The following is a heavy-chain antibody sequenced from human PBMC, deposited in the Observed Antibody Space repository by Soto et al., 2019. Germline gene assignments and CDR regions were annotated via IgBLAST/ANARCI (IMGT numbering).Heavy chain of an antibody. CDR3: PRHVKQLGPDIDD. CDR2: IYYSGST. D-gene: IGHD6-6*01. V-gene: IGHV4-39*01. J-gene: IGHJ4*02. CDR1: GGSISSSSYD. Sequence: PXESLSLPCTVSGGSISSSSYDWGWIRQPPGKVLEWIGSIYYSGSTYYNPSLKSRVTISVDTSKNQFSLKLSSVTAADTAVYYCPRHVKQLGPDIDDWGQGTLVTVSS.